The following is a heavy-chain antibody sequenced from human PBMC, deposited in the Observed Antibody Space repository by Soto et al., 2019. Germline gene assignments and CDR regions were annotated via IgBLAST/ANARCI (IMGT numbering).Heavy chain of an antibody. Sequence: SETLSLTCTISGGSISSGGYYWSWIRQHPGKGLEWIGYIYYSGSTYYNPSLKSRVTISVDTSKNQFSLKLSSVTAADTAVYYCARVPSYCSSWYGVNWFDLWGQGTLVTVSS. V-gene: IGHV4-31*03. CDR3: ARVPSYCSSWYGVNWFDL. CDR1: GGSISSGGYY. J-gene: IGHJ5*02. D-gene: IGHD6-13*01. CDR2: IYYSGST.